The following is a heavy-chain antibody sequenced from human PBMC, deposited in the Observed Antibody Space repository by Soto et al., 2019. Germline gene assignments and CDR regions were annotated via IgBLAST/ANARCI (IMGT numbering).Heavy chain of an antibody. CDR3: ARRTDPPNWLAP. D-gene: IGHD1-1*01. Sequence: QVQLQESGPGLVKPSETLSLTCTVSGGSINNYYWTWIRQPPGKGLEWIGYVYHTGSTNYNPSLKGRVTISIDTSKNQFSLKLSAVTAADTAVYYCARRTDPPNWLAPWGQGTLVTVSS. CDR1: GGSINNYY. CDR2: VYHTGST. V-gene: IGHV4-59*01. J-gene: IGHJ5*02.